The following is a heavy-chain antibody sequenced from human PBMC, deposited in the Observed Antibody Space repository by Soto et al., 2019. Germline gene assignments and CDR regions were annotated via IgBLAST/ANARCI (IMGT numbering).Heavy chain of an antibody. D-gene: IGHD3-10*01. V-gene: IGHV6-1*01. CDR3: ARGGVSNSSPWAGFDY. CDR2: TYYRSKYYY. J-gene: IGHJ4*02. Sequence: SQTLSLTCAISGDSVSSNSAAWNWLRQSPSRGLEWLGRTYYRSKYYYEYAQSVKSRITINPDTSNNHFSLQLNSVTPEDTAVYYCARGGVSNSSPWAGFDYWRQGNLVTVSS. CDR1: GDSVSSNSAA.